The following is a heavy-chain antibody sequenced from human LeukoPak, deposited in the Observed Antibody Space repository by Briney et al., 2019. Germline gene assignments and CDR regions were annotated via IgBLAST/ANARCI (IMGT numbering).Heavy chain of an antibody. Sequence: SETLSLTCTVSGGSISSGGYYWSWIRQHPGKGLEWIGYIYYTGSTNYNPSLKSRVTISVDTSKNQFSLKLSSVTAADTAVYYCARDRPGGSSLDYWGQGTLVTVSS. CDR1: GGSISSGGYY. CDR3: ARDRPGGSSLDY. D-gene: IGHD6-13*01. CDR2: IYYTGST. J-gene: IGHJ4*02. V-gene: IGHV4-61*08.